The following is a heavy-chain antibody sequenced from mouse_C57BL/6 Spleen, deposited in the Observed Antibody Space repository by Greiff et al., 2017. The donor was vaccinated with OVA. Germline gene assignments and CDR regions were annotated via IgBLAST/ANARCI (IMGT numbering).Heavy chain of an antibody. CDR3: ARYSNSYFDY. D-gene: IGHD2-5*01. Sequence: QVQLQQSGAELVMPGASVKLSCKASGYTFTSYWMHWVKQRPGQGLEWIGEIDPSDSYTNYNQKFKGKSTLTVDKSSSTAYMQLSSLTSEDSAVYYCARYSNSYFDYWGQGTTLTVSS. V-gene: IGHV1-69*01. J-gene: IGHJ2*01. CDR1: GYTFTSYW. CDR2: IDPSDSYT.